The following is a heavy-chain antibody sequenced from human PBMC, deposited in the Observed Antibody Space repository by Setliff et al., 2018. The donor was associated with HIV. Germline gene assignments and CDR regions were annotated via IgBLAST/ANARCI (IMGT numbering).Heavy chain of an antibody. CDR1: GFTFTSYW. Sequence: PGGSLRLSCAASGFTFTSYWMIWVRQAPGKGLEWVANINQDGSEKNYVDAVKGRFTISRDNAKNSLYLQMDSLRVEDKTVYYCTRKLAPGHGKDVWGQGTTVTVSS. CDR3: TRKLAPGHGKDV. CDR2: INQDGSEK. J-gene: IGHJ6*02. V-gene: IGHV3-7*01. D-gene: IGHD3-3*02.